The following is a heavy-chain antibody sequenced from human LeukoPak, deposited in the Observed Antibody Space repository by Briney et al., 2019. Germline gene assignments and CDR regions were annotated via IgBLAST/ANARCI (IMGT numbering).Heavy chain of an antibody. CDR3: ARGTSIVRGIIDY. CDR1: GYTFTGYY. Sequence: GASVKVSCKASGYTFTGYYMHWVRQAPGQGLEWMGWINTDSGGTNYAQKFQGRVTLTRDTSITTAYMERSRLRSDDTAVYYWARGTSIVRGIIDYWGQGTLVTVSS. V-gene: IGHV1-2*02. D-gene: IGHD3-10*01. CDR2: INTDSGGT. J-gene: IGHJ4*02.